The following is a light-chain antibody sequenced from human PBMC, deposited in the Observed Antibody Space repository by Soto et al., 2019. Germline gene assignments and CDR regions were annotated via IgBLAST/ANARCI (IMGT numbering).Light chain of an antibody. CDR2: AAS. J-gene: IGKJ1*01. CDR1: QDVSSS. CDR3: QQYYSYPWT. V-gene: IGKV1-8*01. Sequence: AIRMTQSPPSLSASPGDRATLTCRASQDVSSSLAWYQQKPGKDPKLLIYAASTLQSGVPSRFSGSGSCTDFTLTISCLQSEDFATYYCQQYYSYPWTFGQGTKVEV.